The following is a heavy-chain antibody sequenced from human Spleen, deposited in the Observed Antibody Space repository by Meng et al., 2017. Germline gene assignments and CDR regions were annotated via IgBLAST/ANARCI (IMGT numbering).Heavy chain of an antibody. CDR1: GDSGSCNSAA. D-gene: IGHD3-22*01. Sequence: HLYGPGMVKPSPTLSLTGAISGDSGSCNSAAWNWLRQSPSRGLEWLGRTYYMSKWYHDYAVSVKSRITINPDTSKNQFSLQLNSVTPENTAVYYCARGWLTLDYWGQGTLVTVSS. CDR2: TYYMSKWYH. CDR3: ARGWLTLDY. V-gene: IGHV6-1*01. J-gene: IGHJ4*02.